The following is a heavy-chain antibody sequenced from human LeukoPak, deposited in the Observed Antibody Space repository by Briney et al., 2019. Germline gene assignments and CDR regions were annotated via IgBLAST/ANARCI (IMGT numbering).Heavy chain of an antibody. J-gene: IGHJ3*02. CDR3: ARDFLCRYHKIPDAFDI. V-gene: IGHV1-18*01. CDR2: ISAYNGNT. D-gene: IGHD3-9*01. CDR1: GYTFTSYG. Sequence: ASVKASCKASGYTFTSYGIRWVRQAPGQGLEWMGWISAYNGNTNYAHKLQGRVTMTTDTYTSTDYMELRSLRSDDTAVYYCARDFLCRYHKIPDAFDICGQETMVAVSS.